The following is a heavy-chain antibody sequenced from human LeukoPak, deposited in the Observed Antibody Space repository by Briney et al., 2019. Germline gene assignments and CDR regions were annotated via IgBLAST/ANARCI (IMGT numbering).Heavy chain of an antibody. CDR1: GFTFITYS. V-gene: IGHV3-48*04. J-gene: IGHJ6*02. Sequence: PGGSLRLSGAASGFTFITYSMNWVRQAPGKGRGGVSYISISGSTIYYADSLKGRFTISRDNAKNSLYLQMNSLRAEDTAVYYCVRDLSEPHWYSSGWSLDVWGQGTTVTVSS. D-gene: IGHD6-19*01. CDR3: VRDLSEPHWYSSGWSLDV. CDR2: ISISGSTI.